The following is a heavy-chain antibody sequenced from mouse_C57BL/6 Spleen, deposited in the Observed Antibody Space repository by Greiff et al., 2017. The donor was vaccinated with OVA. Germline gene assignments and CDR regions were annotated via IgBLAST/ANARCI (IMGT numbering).Heavy chain of an antibody. CDR1: GYTFTSYW. V-gene: IGHV1-53*01. CDR2: INPSNGGT. J-gene: IGHJ2*01. CDR3: ARERACDYDRGYFDY. D-gene: IGHD2-4*01. Sequence: QVQLQQPGTELVKPGASVKLSCKASGYTFTSYWMHWVKQRPGQGLEWIGNINPSNGGTNYNEKFKSKATLTVDKTSSTAYMQLSSLTSEDSAVYYCARERACDYDRGYFDYWGQGTTLTVSS.